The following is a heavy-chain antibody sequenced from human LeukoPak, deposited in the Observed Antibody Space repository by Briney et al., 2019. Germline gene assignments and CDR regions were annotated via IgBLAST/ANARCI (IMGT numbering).Heavy chain of an antibody. CDR1: GFTFSSYG. Sequence: GGSLRLSCAASGFTFSSYGMHWVRQAPGKGLEWVAAISYDGSTKYYADSGKGRFTISRDNSKNTLYLQMNSLRTEDTAVYYCAKIYCSGGSCYGDLVLGVVDYWGQGTLVTVSS. D-gene: IGHD2-15*01. J-gene: IGHJ4*02. V-gene: IGHV3-30*18. CDR2: ISYDGSTK. CDR3: AKIYCSGGSCYGDLVLGVVDY.